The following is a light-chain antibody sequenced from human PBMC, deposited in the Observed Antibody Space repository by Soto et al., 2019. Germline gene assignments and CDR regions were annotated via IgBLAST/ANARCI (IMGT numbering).Light chain of an antibody. J-gene: IGKJ4*02. Sequence: DIQMTQSPATLSVSVGDRVTLTCRASQSISSWLAWYQQKPGTAPKVLIYDASSMVSGVPSRFSGSGSGTEFTLTISCLQPEDSAAYYCQQYYSYPRTFGGGTKVEIK. CDR3: QQYYSYPRT. CDR1: QSISSW. CDR2: DAS. V-gene: IGKV1-5*01.